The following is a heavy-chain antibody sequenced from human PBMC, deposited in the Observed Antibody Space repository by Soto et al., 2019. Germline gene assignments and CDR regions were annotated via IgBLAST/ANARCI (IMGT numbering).Heavy chain of an antibody. Sequence: KPWDTLSLTCTLSVDCVSSVVYYLCFFRQPPGNWLDVIGNIYYTGHTFYNPSLKSRGSISVDTSKNQFSLNLTSVTAADTDVYFCGRQYDFWTYYYYNTDASGKGT. D-gene: IGHD3-3*01. V-gene: IGHV4-39*01. CDR2: IYYTGHT. CDR1: VDCVSSVVYY. J-gene: IGHJ6*03. CDR3: GRQYDFWTYYYYNTDA.